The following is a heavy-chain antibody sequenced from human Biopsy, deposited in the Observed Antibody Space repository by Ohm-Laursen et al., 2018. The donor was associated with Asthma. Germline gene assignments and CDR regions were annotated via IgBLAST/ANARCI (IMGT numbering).Heavy chain of an antibody. CDR1: GFSFDDCA. CDR2: ISWNSGNI. V-gene: IGHV3-9*01. Sequence: SLRLSCAATGFSFDDCAMHWVRQPPGKGLEWVSSISWNSGNIDYAVSVKGRFTISRDNAKNSLYLQMQSLRPEDTAFYYCAKSADYYDSTDYLDFWGRGTLVTVSS. CDR3: AKSADYYDSTDYLDF. D-gene: IGHD3-22*01. J-gene: IGHJ4*01.